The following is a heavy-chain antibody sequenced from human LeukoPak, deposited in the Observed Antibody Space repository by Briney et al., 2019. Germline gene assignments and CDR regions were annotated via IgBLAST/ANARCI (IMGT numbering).Heavy chain of an antibody. Sequence: GGSLRLSCAASGFTFSSYAMSWVRQAPGKGLEWVSAISGSGGSTYYADSVKGRFTISRDNSKNTLYLHMNSLRAEDTAVYYCARDDYLMGLSRGHGYRGFDYWGQGTLVTVSS. CDR3: ARDDYLMGLSRGHGYRGFDY. J-gene: IGHJ4*02. CDR1: GFTFSSYA. V-gene: IGHV3-23*01. CDR2: ISGSGGST. D-gene: IGHD5-18*01.